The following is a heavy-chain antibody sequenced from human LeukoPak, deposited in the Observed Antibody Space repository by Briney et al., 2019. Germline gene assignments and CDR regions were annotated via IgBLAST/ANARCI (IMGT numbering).Heavy chain of an antibody. Sequence: GGSLRLSCAASGFTFSIYAMHWVRQAPGKGLEYVSAISSNGVSTYYANSVEGRFTISRDNSKSTMYLQMGSVRAEDMAVYYCARRASGFRQGYFDYWGQGTLVTVSS. V-gene: IGHV3-64*01. CDR3: ARRASGFRQGYFDY. CDR1: GFTFSIYA. J-gene: IGHJ4*02. D-gene: IGHD3-22*01. CDR2: ISSNGVST.